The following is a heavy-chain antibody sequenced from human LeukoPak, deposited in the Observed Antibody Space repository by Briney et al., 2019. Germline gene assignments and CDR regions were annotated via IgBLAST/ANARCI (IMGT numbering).Heavy chain of an antibody. V-gene: IGHV3-9*01. D-gene: IGHD3-10*01. CDR1: GFTFDDYA. CDR2: ISWNSGSR. Sequence: GGSLRLSCAASGFTFDDYAVHWVRQAPGKGLEWVSGISWNSGSRGYADSVKGRFTISRDNTKNSLYLQMNSLRAEDTALYFCARDGGFYYGSGSPDYWGQGTLVTVSS. CDR3: ARDGGFYYGSGSPDY. J-gene: IGHJ4*02.